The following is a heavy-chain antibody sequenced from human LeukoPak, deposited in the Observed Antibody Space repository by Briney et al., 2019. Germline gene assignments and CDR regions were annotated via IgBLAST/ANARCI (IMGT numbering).Heavy chain of an antibody. D-gene: IGHD1-26*01. Sequence: GGSLRLSCAASGFTFDDYGMSWVRQAPGKGLEWVSGINWNGGSTGYADSVKGRFTISRDNAKNSLYLQMNSLRAEDTALYYCARDRFGGSYYFSYYMDAWGKGTTVTVSS. V-gene: IGHV3-20*04. CDR1: GFTFDDYG. CDR2: INWNGGST. CDR3: ARDRFGGSYYFSYYMDA. J-gene: IGHJ6*03.